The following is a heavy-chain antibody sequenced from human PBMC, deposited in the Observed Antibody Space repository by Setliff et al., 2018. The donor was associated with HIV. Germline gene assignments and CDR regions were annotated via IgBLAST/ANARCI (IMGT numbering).Heavy chain of an antibody. CDR1: GGSFTTYY. Sequence: SETLSLTCAVYGGSFTTYYWSWIRQTPGKGLEWIGENNHGGSTNYNPSLNSRVTIAVDTSKDQFSLNLSTVTAADTAVYYCGRVAGYCAPSRCYGYNAFDIWGPGTMVTVSS. D-gene: IGHD2-15*01. V-gene: IGHV4-34*01. CDR2: NNHGGST. J-gene: IGHJ3*02. CDR3: GRVAGYCAPSRCYGYNAFDI.